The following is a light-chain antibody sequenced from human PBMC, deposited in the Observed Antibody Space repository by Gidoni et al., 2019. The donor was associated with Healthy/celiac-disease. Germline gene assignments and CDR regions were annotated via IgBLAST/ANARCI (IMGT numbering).Light chain of an antibody. CDR3: SSYTSSSGWV. CDR1: SSDVGGYNY. Sequence: QSALTQPASVSASPGQSITISCTGTSSDVGGYNYVSWYQQHPGKAPKLMIYDVSNRPSGVSNRFSGSKSGNTASLTISGLQAEDEADYYCSSYTSSSGWVFGGGTKLTVL. V-gene: IGLV2-14*01. J-gene: IGLJ3*02. CDR2: DVS.